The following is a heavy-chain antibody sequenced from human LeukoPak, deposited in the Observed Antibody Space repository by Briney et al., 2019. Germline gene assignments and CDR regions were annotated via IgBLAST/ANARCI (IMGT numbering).Heavy chain of an antibody. CDR1: GFTFSSYG. CDR3: AKDGDYGGEYFDC. Sequence: GGSLRLSCAASGFTFSSYGMHWVRQAPGKGLEWVAVISYDGSNKYYADSVKGRFTISRDNSKNTLYLQMNSLRAEDTAVYYCAKDGDYGGEYFDCWGQGTLVTVSS. D-gene: IGHD4-17*01. J-gene: IGHJ4*02. CDR2: ISYDGSNK. V-gene: IGHV3-30*18.